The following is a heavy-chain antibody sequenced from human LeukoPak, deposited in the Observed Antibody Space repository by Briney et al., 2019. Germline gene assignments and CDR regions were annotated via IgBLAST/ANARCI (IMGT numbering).Heavy chain of an antibody. CDR1: GYSISSGYY. CDR3: ARGQETFDY. J-gene: IGHJ4*02. V-gene: IGHV4-38-2*02. CDR2: IYHSGST. Sequence: SETLSLTCTVSGYSISSGYYWGWIRQPPGKGLEWIGSIYHSGSTYYNPSLKSRVTISVDTSKNQSSLKLSSVTAADTAVYYCARGQETFDYWGQGTLVTVSS.